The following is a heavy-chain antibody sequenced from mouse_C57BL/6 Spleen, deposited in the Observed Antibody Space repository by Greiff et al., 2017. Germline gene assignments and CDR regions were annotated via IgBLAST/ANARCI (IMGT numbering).Heavy chain of an antibody. CDR1: GFTFSSYG. CDR2: ISSGGSYT. V-gene: IGHV5-6*01. J-gene: IGHJ2*01. Sequence: VQLKESGGDLVKPGGSLKLSCAASGFTFSSYGMSWVRQTPDKRLEWVATISSGGSYTYYPDSVKGRFTISRDNAKNTLYLQMSSLKSEDTAMYYCARPYYYGSGGSYDFDYWGQGTTLTVSS. CDR3: ARPYYYGSGGSYDFDY. D-gene: IGHD1-1*01.